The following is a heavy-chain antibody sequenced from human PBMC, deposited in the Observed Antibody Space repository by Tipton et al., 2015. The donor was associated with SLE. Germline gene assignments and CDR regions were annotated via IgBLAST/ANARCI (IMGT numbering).Heavy chain of an antibody. CDR3: ASDYHWSCAN. Sequence: SLRLSCAASGFTFSNYAMRWVRQAPGKGLEWVSSITGSGGYTYYADSVKGRFTISRDNPKNTLYLQMNSLRAEDTAMYYCASDYHWSCANWGQGTLVTVSS. CDR2: ITGSGGYT. D-gene: IGHD3-16*01. CDR1: GFTFSNYA. V-gene: IGHV3-23*01. J-gene: IGHJ4*02.